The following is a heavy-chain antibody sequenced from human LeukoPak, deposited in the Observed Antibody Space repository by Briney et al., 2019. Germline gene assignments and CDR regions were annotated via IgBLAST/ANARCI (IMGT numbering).Heavy chain of an antibody. D-gene: IGHD5-18*01. CDR1: GYSFTSYW. J-gene: IGHJ6*03. V-gene: IGHV5-51*01. Sequence: GESLKISCKGSGYSFTSYWIGWVRPMPGKGLEWMGIIYPGDSDTRYSPSFQGQVTISADKSISTAYLQWSSLKASDTAMYYCARVGTAMTKRIRYYYYYMDVWGKGTTVTVSS. CDR2: IYPGDSDT. CDR3: ARVGTAMTKRIRYYYYYMDV.